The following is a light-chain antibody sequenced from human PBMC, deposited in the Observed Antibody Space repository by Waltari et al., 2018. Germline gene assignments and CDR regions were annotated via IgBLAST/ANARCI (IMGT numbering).Light chain of an antibody. J-gene: IGLJ3*02. CDR2: KAN. CDR1: SGSLSTTSY. CDR3: ALYMGSGIWV. Sequence: QTVVTQEPSLSVSPGGTVTLTCALSSGSLSTTSYATWYQPTPGPAPRTLVYKANARSSGVPDRFSGSILGNTAALTITGAQADDESDYYCALYMGSGIWVFGGGTRLTVL. V-gene: IGLV8-61*01.